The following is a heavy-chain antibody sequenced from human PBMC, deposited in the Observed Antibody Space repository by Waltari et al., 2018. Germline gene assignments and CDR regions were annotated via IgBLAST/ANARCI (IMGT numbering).Heavy chain of an antibody. CDR2: IWYDGSNK. V-gene: IGHV3-33*01. J-gene: IGHJ3*02. CDR1: GFTFSSYV. Sequence: QVQLVESGGGVVQPGRSLRLSCAASGFTFSSYVMHWVRQAPGKGLEWVAVIWYDGSNKYYADSVKGRFTISRDNSKNTLYLQMNSLRAEDTAVYYCARDRAPYDAFDIWGQGTMVTVSS. D-gene: IGHD3-3*01. CDR3: ARDRAPYDAFDI.